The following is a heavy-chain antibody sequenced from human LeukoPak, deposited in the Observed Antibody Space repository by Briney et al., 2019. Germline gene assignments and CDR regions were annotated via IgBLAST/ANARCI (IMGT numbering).Heavy chain of an antibody. CDR3: ARGYMVRGVIPPRFDY. Sequence: SETLSLTCAVYGGSFSGYYWSWIRQPPGKGLEWIGEINHSGSTNYNPSLKSRVTISVDTSKNQFSLELSSVTAADTAVYYCARGYMVRGVIPPRFDYWGQGTLVTVSS. CDR2: INHSGST. J-gene: IGHJ4*02. V-gene: IGHV4-34*01. D-gene: IGHD3-10*01. CDR1: GGSFSGYY.